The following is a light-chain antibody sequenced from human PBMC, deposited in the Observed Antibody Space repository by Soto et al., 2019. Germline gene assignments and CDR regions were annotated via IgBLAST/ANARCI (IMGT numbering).Light chain of an antibody. CDR2: RAS. V-gene: IGKV3-15*01. CDR1: QSINSN. Sequence: IVMTQSPATLSVSPVERATLSCWASQSINSNLAWYQQKPGQAPRLLMFRASIRATGFPARFSGSGSGTEFNITISSLQSEDSAIYYCHQYNNWPRATFGGGTKVDIK. J-gene: IGKJ4*01. CDR3: HQYNNWPRAT.